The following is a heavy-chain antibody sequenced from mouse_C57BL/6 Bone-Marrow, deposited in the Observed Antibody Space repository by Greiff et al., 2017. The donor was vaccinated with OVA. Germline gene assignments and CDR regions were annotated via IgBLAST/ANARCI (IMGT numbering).Heavy chain of an antibody. Sequence: EVQLVESGGGLVKPGGSLKLSCAASGFTFSDYGMHWVRQAPEKGLEWVAYISSGSSTLYYADTVKGRFTISRDNAKNTLFLQMTSLRSEDTAMYYCARPGGYYAMDYWGQGTSVTVSS. CDR2: ISSGSSTL. D-gene: IGHD1-1*02. CDR1: GFTFSDYG. J-gene: IGHJ4*01. V-gene: IGHV5-17*01. CDR3: ARPGGYYAMDY.